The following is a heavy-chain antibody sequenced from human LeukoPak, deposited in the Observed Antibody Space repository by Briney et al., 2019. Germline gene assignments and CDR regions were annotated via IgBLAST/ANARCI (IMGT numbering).Heavy chain of an antibody. J-gene: IGHJ4*02. D-gene: IGHD2/OR15-2a*01. CDR3: ARGFAIEYIMTTIKRGIDY. Sequence: GGSLRLSCVASGFTFRNHAMTWVRQTPEKGLDWVSTVSASGDNTFFADSVQGRFAISRDNSKSVLYLEMNSLRVEDTAIYSCARGFAIEYIMTTIKRGIDYWGQGSLVIVSS. CDR1: GFTFRNHA. CDR2: VSASGDNT. V-gene: IGHV3-23*01.